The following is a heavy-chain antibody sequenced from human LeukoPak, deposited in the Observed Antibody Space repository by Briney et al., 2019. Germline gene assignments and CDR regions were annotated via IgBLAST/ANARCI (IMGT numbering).Heavy chain of an antibody. Sequence: SSETLSLTCAVYGGSFSGYCWSWIRQPPGQGLEWIGEINHSGSTNYNPSLKSRVTISVDTSKNQFSLKLSSVTAADTAVYYCARLLYYYDSSGYRLNYFDYWGQGTLVTVSS. D-gene: IGHD3-22*01. CDR3: ARLLYYYDSSGYRLNYFDY. CDR2: INHSGST. V-gene: IGHV4-34*01. CDR1: GGSFSGYC. J-gene: IGHJ4*02.